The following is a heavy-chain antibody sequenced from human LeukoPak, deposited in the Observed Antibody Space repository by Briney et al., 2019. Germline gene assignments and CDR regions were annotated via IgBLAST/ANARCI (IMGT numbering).Heavy chain of an antibody. CDR1: GFTFRSYA. D-gene: IGHD5-18*01. Sequence: PGGSLRLSCAASGFTFRSYAMSWVRQAPGKGLEWVSTISDTGGSTYYAGSVRGRFTISRDNSRNTLYLQMNSLRADDTAVYYCAKVDTAMPTFDYWGQGTLVTVSS. CDR2: ISDTGGST. J-gene: IGHJ4*02. V-gene: IGHV3-23*01. CDR3: AKVDTAMPTFDY.